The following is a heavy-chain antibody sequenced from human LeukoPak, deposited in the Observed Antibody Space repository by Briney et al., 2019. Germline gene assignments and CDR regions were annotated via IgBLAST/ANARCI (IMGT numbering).Heavy chain of an antibody. Sequence: GASVKVSCKASGYSFTTYGISWVRQAPGQGLEWMGWISPYNGNTKYAQKLQGRVSMTTDTATSTVYMELRSLRSDDTAMYYCASEREYVSGGYCHAYWGQGTLVTVSS. CDR1: GYSFTTYG. CDR2: ISPYNGNT. V-gene: IGHV1-18*01. CDR3: ASEREYVSGGYCHAY. J-gene: IGHJ4*02. D-gene: IGHD3-22*01.